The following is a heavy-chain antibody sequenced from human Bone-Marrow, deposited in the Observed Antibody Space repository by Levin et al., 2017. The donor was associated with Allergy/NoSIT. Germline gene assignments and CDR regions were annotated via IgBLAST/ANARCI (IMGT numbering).Heavy chain of an antibody. V-gene: IGHV4-39*07. Sequence: SETLSLTCTVSGGSISSSSYYWGWIRQPPGTGLEWIGSIYYSGSTYYNPSLKSRVTISVDTSKNQFSLKLSSVTAADTAVYYCARAPYYYDSSGYRAFDIWGQGTMVTVSS. J-gene: IGHJ3*02. CDR2: IYYSGST. D-gene: IGHD3-22*01. CDR1: GGSISSSSYY. CDR3: ARAPYYYDSSGYRAFDI.